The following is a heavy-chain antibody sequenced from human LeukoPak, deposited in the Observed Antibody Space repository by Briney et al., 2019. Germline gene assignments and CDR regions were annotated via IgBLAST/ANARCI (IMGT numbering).Heavy chain of an antibody. Sequence: ASVKVPCKASGYTFTSYSISWVRQAPGQGPEWMGWMSAYNGNTIYAQKVKGRVTMTTDTSTSTAYMELRSLKSDDTAVYYCARASYCSDGSCYSDYWGQGTLVTVSP. CDR2: MSAYNGNT. J-gene: IGHJ4*02. D-gene: IGHD2-15*01. V-gene: IGHV1-18*01. CDR1: GYTFTSYS. CDR3: ARASYCSDGSCYSDY.